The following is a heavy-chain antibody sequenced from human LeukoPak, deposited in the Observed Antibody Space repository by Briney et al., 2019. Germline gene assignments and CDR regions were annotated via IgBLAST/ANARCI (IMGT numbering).Heavy chain of an antibody. D-gene: IGHD4-17*01. J-gene: IGHJ3*02. CDR2: IIPIFGTA. CDR3: ARDPIYGSNAFDI. CDR1: GGTFSSYA. V-gene: IGHV1-69*13. Sequence: ASVKVSCKASGGTFSSYAISWVRQAPGQGLEWMGGIIPIFGTANYAQKFQGRVTITADESTSTAYMELSSLRSEDTAVYYCARDPIYGSNAFDIRGQGTMVTVSS.